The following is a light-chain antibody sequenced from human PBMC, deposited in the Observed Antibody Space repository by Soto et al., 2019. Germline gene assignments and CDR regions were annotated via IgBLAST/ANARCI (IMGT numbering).Light chain of an antibody. CDR2: GAS. CDR3: QQYSSWVWT. Sequence: EIVMTQFPATLSKSPGESATFSCRASQSISTKLAWYQQRPGQAPRLLMYGASTGAAGIPARFRGSGSGTEFTLPIRSLQSEDFAVYYCQQYSSWVWTFGQGTKVEMK. CDR1: QSISTK. J-gene: IGKJ1*01. V-gene: IGKV3-15*01.